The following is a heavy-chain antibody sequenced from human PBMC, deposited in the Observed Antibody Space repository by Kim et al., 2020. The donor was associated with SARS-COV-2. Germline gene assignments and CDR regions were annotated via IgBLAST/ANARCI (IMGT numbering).Heavy chain of an antibody. CDR3: ANLIGGGWYPFYNYAMDV. V-gene: IGHV3-23*01. CDR2: ISGSGDST. J-gene: IGHJ6*02. CDR1: GFTFSNYA. Sequence: GGSLRLSCTTSGFTFSNYAMSWVRQTPGKRLEWVSAISGSGDSTFYADSVKGRFTISRDNSKNTLFLQMNSLRAEDTALYYCANLIGGGWYPFYNYAMDVWGQGTTVTVSS. D-gene: IGHD6-19*01.